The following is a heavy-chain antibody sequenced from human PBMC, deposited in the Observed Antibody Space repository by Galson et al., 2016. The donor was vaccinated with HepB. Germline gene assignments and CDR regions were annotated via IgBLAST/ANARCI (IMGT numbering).Heavy chain of an antibody. CDR2: ISYDGWSQ. CDR1: RFTFSDYA. Sequence: SLRLSCATSRFTFSDYAFHWVRQAHGKGLEWVAVISYDGWSQNYADSVRGRFTISRDNSKDTLYPQMNTLRVDDTAVYYCARGSVASPAGPAWNWGQGTLVTVSS. D-gene: IGHD4-23*01. J-gene: IGHJ4*02. CDR3: ARGSVASPAGPAWN. V-gene: IGHV3-30*04.